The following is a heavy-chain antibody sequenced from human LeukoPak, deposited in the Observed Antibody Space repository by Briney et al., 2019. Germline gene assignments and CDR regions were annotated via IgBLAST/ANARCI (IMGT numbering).Heavy chain of an antibody. D-gene: IGHD3-10*01. Sequence: SETLSLTCTVSGGSISSGDYYWSWIRQPPGKGLEWIGYIYYSGSTYYNPSLRSRVTISVDTSKNQFSLKLSSVTAADTAVYYCARRWYYYGSDHWYFDLWGRGTLVTVSS. CDR2: IYYSGST. V-gene: IGHV4-30-4*01. CDR1: GGSISSGDYY. CDR3: ARRWYYYGSDHWYFDL. J-gene: IGHJ2*01.